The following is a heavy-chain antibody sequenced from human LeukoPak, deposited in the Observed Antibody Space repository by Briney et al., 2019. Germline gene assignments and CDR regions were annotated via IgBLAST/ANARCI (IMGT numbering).Heavy chain of an antibody. J-gene: IGHJ4*02. D-gene: IGHD3-10*01. CDR2: ISKSDGK. CDR3: AEDWGYGSGTYFDY. V-gene: IGHV3-23*01. CDR1: GFTFSSFS. Sequence: GGSLRLSCAASGFTFSSFSMIWVRQAPGKGLEWVSSISKSDGKYYADSVKGRFTISRDSSKNTLYLQMNSLRAEDTAVYYCAEDWGYGSGTYFDYWGQGTLVTVSS.